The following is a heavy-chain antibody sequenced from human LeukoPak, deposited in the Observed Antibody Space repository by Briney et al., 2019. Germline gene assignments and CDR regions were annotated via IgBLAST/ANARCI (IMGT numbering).Heavy chain of an antibody. V-gene: IGHV3-23*01. Sequence: GGSLRLSCAASGFTISTYGMSWVRQASGKGLEWVSSISGGTTYYADSVKGRFTISRDNSKNTVSLQMNSLRAEDTAVYYCAKSVYHSGNYWGQGTLVTVSS. J-gene: IGHJ4*02. CDR3: AKSVYHSGNY. CDR1: GFTISTYG. D-gene: IGHD3-10*01. CDR2: ISGGTT.